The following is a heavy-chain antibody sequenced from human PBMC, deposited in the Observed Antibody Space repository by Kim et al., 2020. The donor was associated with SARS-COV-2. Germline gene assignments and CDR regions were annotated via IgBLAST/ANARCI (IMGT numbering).Heavy chain of an antibody. D-gene: IGHD3-10*01. CDR3: ASTIINMVRGVIIFDY. J-gene: IGHJ4*02. V-gene: IGHV4-39*01. Sequence: SLKRRVTISVDTSKNQFSLKLSSVTAADTAVYYCASTIINMVRGVIIFDYWGQGTLVTVSS.